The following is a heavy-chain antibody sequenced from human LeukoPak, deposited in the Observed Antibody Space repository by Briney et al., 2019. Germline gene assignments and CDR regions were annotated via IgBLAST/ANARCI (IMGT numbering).Heavy chain of an antibody. J-gene: IGHJ3*02. CDR3: ARDRTRNYYDDLDAFDI. D-gene: IGHD3-22*01. CDR2: IKQDGSEK. CDR1: GFTFSSYW. V-gene: IGHV3-7*01. Sequence: HSGGSLRLSCAASGFTFSSYWMSWVRQAPGKGLEWVANIKQDGSEKYFVDSVKGRFTISRDNAKNSLYLQMNSLRAEDTAVYYCARDRTRNYYDDLDAFDICGQGTMVTVSS.